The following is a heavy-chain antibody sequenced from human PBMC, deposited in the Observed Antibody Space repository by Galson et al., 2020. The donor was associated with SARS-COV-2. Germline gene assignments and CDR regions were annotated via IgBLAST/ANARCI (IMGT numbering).Heavy chain of an antibody. V-gene: IGHV3-7*01. CDR2: IKQDGSEK. J-gene: IGHJ6*04. CDR1: GSTFSTYW. Sequence: GRSLRLTCAASGSTFSTYWMSWVRQAPGKGLEWVANIKQDGSEKYYVDSVKGRFTISRDNAKNSLYLQMNSLRAEDTAVYYCARWVMYYYDSSVYYYSAMNGWGEGTSGSVAT. CDR3: ARWVMYYYDSSVYYYSAMNG. D-gene: IGHD3-22*01.